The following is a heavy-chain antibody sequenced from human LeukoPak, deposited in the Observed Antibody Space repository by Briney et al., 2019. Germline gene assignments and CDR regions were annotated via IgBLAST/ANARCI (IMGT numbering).Heavy chain of an antibody. J-gene: IGHJ4*02. Sequence: SGTLSLTCAVSGGSISSSNWWSWVRQPPGKGLEWIGEIYHSGSTNYNPSLKSRVTISVDKSKNQFSLKLSSVTAADTAVYYCARVGVYGSGSYQDWGQGTLVTVSS. CDR2: IYHSGST. CDR1: GGSISSSNW. V-gene: IGHV4-4*02. CDR3: ARVGVYGSGSYQD. D-gene: IGHD3-10*01.